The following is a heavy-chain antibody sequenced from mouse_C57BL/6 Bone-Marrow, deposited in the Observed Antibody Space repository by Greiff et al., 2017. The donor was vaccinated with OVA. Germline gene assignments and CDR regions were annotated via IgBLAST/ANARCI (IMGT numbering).Heavy chain of an antibody. D-gene: IGHD2-13*01. CDR2: ISSGSSTI. CDR1: GFTFSDYG. J-gene: IGHJ2*01. V-gene: IGHV5-17*01. CDR3: ARERTGDFED. Sequence: DVMLVESGGGLVKPGGSLQLSCAASGFTFSDYGMHWVRQAPEKGLEWVAYISSGSSTIYYADTVPGRFTISRDNAKNTLFLQMTRLRSEYTAMYYCARERTGDFEDGGQGTTLTAAS.